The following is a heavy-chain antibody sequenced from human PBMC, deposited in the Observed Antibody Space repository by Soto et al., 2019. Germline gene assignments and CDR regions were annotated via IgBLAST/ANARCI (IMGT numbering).Heavy chain of an antibody. D-gene: IGHD2-15*01. CDR2: ISGSGGST. J-gene: IGHJ6*02. Sequence: GGSLRLSCAASGFTFSSFAMSWVRQAPGKGLEWVSAISGSGGSTYYADSVKGRFTISRDNSKKTPYLQMNSLRAEDTAVYYCAKEVVVATTLGYYYGMDDWGQGXTFTVSS. CDR3: AKEVVVATTLGYYYGMDD. CDR1: GFTFSSFA. V-gene: IGHV3-23*01.